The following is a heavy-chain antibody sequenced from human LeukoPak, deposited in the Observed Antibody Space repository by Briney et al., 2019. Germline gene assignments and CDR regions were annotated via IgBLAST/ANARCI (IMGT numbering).Heavy chain of an antibody. CDR3: ARENNDYGGKKAFDY. D-gene: IGHD4-23*01. J-gene: IGHJ4*02. CDR2: IHYSGNT. CDR1: GGSSRSGDYF. V-gene: IGHV4-30-4*01. Sequence: SETLSLTCAVSGGSSRSGDYFWSWIRQPPGKGLEWLGHIHYSGNTYYNPTLKSRVSISVDTSKNQFSLKLSSVTAADKAVYYCARENNDYGGKKAFDYWGQGTLVTVSS.